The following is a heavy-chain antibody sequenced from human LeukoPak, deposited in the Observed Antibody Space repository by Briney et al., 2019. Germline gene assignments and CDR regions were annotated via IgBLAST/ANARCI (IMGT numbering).Heavy chain of an antibody. CDR1: GYTFTGYY. J-gene: IGHJ4*02. CDR3: AREYCTNGVCYPLFDY. D-gene: IGHD2-8*01. V-gene: IGHV1-2*02. Sequence: GGSVTVSFKASGYTFTGYYMHWVRQAPGQGLAWMGWINPNSGGTNYAQKFQGRVTMTRDTSISTAYMELSRLRSDDTAVYYCAREYCTNGVCYPLFDYWGQGTLVTVSS. CDR2: INPNSGGT.